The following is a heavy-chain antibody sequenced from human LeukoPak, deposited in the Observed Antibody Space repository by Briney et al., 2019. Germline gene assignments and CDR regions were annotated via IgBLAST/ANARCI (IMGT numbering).Heavy chain of an antibody. CDR1: GFTFSYAW. J-gene: IGHJ4*02. Sequence: GGSLRLSCAASGFTFSYAWMTWVRQAPGKGLEWVGRIKSKSDAEITDCAAPVKGRFTISRDESKNTLYLQMNSLKTEDTAVYYCATDPAYCGGDCPAYWGQGTLVAVSS. V-gene: IGHV3-15*01. D-gene: IGHD2-21*02. CDR2: IKSKSDAEIT. CDR3: ATDPAYCGGDCPAY.